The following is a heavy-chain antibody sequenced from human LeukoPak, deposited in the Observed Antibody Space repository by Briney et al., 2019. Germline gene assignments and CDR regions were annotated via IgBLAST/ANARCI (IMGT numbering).Heavy chain of an antibody. CDR3: AKQLGYCSDGSCYFPY. V-gene: IGHV3-23*01. D-gene: IGHD2-15*01. J-gene: IGHJ4*02. Sequence: PGGSLRLSCAASGFTFINYAMSWVRQAPGKGLEWVSAISNNGGYTYYADSVQGRFTISRDNSKSTLCLQMNSLRAEDTAVYYCAKQLGYCSDGSCYFPYWGQGTLVTVSS. CDR2: ISNNGGYT. CDR1: GFTFINYA.